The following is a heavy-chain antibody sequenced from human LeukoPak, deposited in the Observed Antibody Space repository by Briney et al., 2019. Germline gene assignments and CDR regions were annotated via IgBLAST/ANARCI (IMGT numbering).Heavy chain of an antibody. CDR1: GFTFADYA. CDR2: ISWNSGNI. Sequence: PGGSLRLSCAASGFTFADYAMHWVRQTPGKGLEWVSGISWNSGNIDYADSVKGRFTISRDNAKNSPYLQMNSLRAEDTALYYCAKGRGYNYGYIFGYFDYWGQGTLVTVSS. D-gene: IGHD5-18*01. J-gene: IGHJ4*02. CDR3: AKGRGYNYGYIFGYFDY. V-gene: IGHV3-9*01.